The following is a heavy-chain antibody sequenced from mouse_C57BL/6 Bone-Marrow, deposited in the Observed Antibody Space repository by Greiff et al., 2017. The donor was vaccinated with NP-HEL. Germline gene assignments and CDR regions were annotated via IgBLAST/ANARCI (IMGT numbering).Heavy chain of an antibody. J-gene: IGHJ1*03. Sequence: EVQRVESGGDLVKPGGSLKLSCAASGFTFSSYGMSWVRQTPDKRLEWVATISSGGSYTYYPDSVKGRFTISRDNAKNTLYLQMSSLKSEDTAMYYCARRNYGGSSPYWYFDVWGTGTTVTVSS. CDR1: GFTFSSYG. V-gene: IGHV5-6*01. CDR2: ISSGGSYT. D-gene: IGHD1-1*01. CDR3: ARRNYGGSSPYWYFDV.